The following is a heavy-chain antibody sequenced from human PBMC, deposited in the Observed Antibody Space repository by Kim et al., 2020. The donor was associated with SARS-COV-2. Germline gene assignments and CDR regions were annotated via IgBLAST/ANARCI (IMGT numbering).Heavy chain of an antibody. J-gene: IGHJ6*02. CDR1: GFTFSTYS. Sequence: GGSLRLSCAASGFTFSTYSMNWVRQAPGKGLEWVSSISTSSSYIYYADSAKGRFTISRDNAKSSLFLQMNSLRVEDTGVYYCARVEGYGRDVWGQGATV. V-gene: IGHV3-21*01. CDR2: ISTSSSYI. CDR3: ARVEGYGRDV.